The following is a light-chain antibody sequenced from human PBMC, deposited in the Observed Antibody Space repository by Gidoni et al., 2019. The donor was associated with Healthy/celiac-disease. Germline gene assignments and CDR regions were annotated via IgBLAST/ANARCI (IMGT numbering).Light chain of an antibody. V-gene: IGKV3-11*01. CDR3: QQRSKYT. CDR1: QSVSSY. J-gene: IGKJ2*01. Sequence: EIVLTQSPATLSLSPGERATLSCRASQSVSSYLAWYQQKPGQAPRLLIYDASSGSGTDFTLTISSLEPEDFAVYYCQQRSKYTFGQGTKLEIK. CDR2: DAS.